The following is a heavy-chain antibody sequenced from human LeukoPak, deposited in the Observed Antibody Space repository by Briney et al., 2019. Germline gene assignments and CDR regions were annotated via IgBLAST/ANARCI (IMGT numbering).Heavy chain of an antibody. J-gene: IGHJ4*02. V-gene: IGHV3-7*01. D-gene: IGHD6-6*01. CDR2: IKQDGSEK. CDR3: ARDGGIAALL. Sequence: GGSLRLSCVASGFTFSNYWMSWVRQAPGKGLEWVANIKQDGSEKKYADSVNGRFTISRENAKNSLYLEMNSLRVEDTAVYHCARDGGIAALLGGQGTLVTVSS. CDR1: GFTFSNYW.